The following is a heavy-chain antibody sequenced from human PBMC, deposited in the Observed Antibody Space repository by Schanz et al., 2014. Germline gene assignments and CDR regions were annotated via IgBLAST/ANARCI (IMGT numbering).Heavy chain of an antibody. J-gene: IGHJ4*02. D-gene: IGHD6-6*01. V-gene: IGHV4-59*01. CDR3: ARDQSPYTNSSDVRYVDY. CDR1: GGSISTYY. Sequence: QVQLQESGPGLVKPSETLSLTCTISGGSISTYYWTWIRQPPGKGLEWIGYIYDSETSNSNPYLKSRVTISLDTSKNQFSLKLTSVTAADTAVYYCARDQSPYTNSSDVRYVDYWGQGSLVTVSS. CDR2: IYDSETS.